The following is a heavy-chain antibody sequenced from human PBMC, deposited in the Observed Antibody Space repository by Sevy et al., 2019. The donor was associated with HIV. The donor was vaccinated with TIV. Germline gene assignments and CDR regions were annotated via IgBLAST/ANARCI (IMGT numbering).Heavy chain of an antibody. J-gene: IGHJ6*02. CDR2: IGTAGDT. CDR3: AREGHYCTNGVCHTGGGYYYYGMDV. V-gene: IGHV3-13*01. Sequence: GESLKISCAASGFTFSSYDMHWVRQATGKGLEWVSAIGTAGDTYYPGSVKGRFTITRENAKNSLYLQMNSLRAGDTAVYYCAREGHYCTNGVCHTGGGYYYYGMDVWGQGTTVTVSS. D-gene: IGHD2-8*01. CDR1: GFTFSSYD.